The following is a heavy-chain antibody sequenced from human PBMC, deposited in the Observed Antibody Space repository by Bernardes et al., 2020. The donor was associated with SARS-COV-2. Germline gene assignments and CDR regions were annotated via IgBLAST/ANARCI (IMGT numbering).Heavy chain of an antibody. Sequence: GSLRLSCATSGFSFNNYGMHWVRQAPGKGPEWVAVISYEGSVKYYADSVKGRFTISRDSSKNTLFLEMNSLRADDTAVYYCAKDRSIFWLGELSAMDVWGQGTTVTVSS. V-gene: IGHV3-30*18. CDR2: ISYEGSVK. CDR1: GFSFNNYG. J-gene: IGHJ6*02. D-gene: IGHD3-10*01. CDR3: AKDRSIFWLGELSAMDV.